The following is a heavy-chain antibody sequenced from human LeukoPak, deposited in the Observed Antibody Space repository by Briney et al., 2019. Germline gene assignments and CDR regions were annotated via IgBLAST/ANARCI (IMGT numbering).Heavy chain of an antibody. Sequence: GGSLRLSCAASGFTFDDYGMSWVRQAPGKGLEWVSGINWNGGSTGYADSVKGRFTISRDNAKNSLYLQMNSLRAEDTALYYCARGNRKDTAMVHFDYWGQGTLVTVSS. CDR2: INWNGGST. CDR3: ARGNRKDTAMVHFDY. V-gene: IGHV3-20*04. J-gene: IGHJ4*02. CDR1: GFTFDDYG. D-gene: IGHD5-18*01.